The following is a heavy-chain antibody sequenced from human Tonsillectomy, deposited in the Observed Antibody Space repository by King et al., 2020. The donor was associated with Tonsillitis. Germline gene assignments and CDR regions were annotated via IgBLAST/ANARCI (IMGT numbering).Heavy chain of an antibody. V-gene: IGHV4-34*01. CDR3: ARPRWGRMDY. CDR2: INHSGST. CDR1: GGSFSGDY. Sequence: VQLQQWGAGLLKPSETLSLTCAVYGGSFSGDYWSWIRQPPGKGLEWIGEINHSGSTNYNPSLKSRVTISVDTSKNQFSLKLRSVTAADTAVYYCARPRWGRMDYWGQGTLVTVSS. D-gene: IGHD7-27*01. J-gene: IGHJ4*02.